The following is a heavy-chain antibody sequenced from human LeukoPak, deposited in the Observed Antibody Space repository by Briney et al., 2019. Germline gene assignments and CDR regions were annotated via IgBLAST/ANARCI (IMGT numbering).Heavy chain of an antibody. Sequence: GGSLRLSCAASGFTFADYAMHWVRLAPGEGLEWFSGISWNSGSIGYADSVKGRFPISRDNAKNSLYLQMNSLRAEDMALYYCAKSAAGRLGSYDSSGYYYVDYMDVWGTGTTVTVSS. J-gene: IGHJ6*03. CDR3: AKSAAGRLGSYDSSGYYYVDYMDV. V-gene: IGHV3-9*03. CDR1: GFTFADYA. CDR2: ISWNSGSI. D-gene: IGHD3-22*01.